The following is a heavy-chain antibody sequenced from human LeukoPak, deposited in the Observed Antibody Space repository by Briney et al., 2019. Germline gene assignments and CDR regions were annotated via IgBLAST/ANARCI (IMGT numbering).Heavy chain of an antibody. Sequence: GGSLRLSCAASGFTFSHYTMNWVRQAPGKGLEWISSISPTGIYTYHADSIKGRFTISRDAAKNSLYLQMNSLRAEDTALYYCARDFSGESWYGGYWGQGTLVTVSS. CDR2: ISPTGIYT. J-gene: IGHJ4*02. CDR1: GFTFSHYT. CDR3: ARDFSGESWYGGY. D-gene: IGHD1-26*01. V-gene: IGHV3-21*01.